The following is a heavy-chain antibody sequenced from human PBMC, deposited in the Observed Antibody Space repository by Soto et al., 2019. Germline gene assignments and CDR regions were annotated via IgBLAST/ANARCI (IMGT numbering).Heavy chain of an antibody. CDR3: AKDQGDYVWGKNSFDY. Sequence: EVQLLESGGGLVQPGGSLRLSCAASGFTFSSYAMSWVRQAPGKGLEWVSAISGSGGSTYYADSVKGRFTISRDNSKNTLYLQMNSLRAEDTAVYYCAKDQGDYVWGKNSFDYWGQGTLVTVSS. CDR1: GFTFSSYA. J-gene: IGHJ4*02. CDR2: ISGSGGST. D-gene: IGHD3-16*01. V-gene: IGHV3-23*01.